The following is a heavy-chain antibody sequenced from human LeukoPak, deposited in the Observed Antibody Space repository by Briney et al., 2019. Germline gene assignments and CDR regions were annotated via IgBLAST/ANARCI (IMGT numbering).Heavy chain of an antibody. Sequence: SETLSLTCTVSGGSISTTSYYWNWIRQPPGKGLEWIGAIYFSGSTYYNPSHKSRVILSVDTSKNHFSLKMNSVTAADTAVYYCARLGYYNYGMDVWGQGTAVTVSS. CDR3: ARLGYYNYGMDV. CDR1: GGSISTTSYY. CDR2: IYFSGST. J-gene: IGHJ6*02. V-gene: IGHV4-39*02. D-gene: IGHD3-16*01.